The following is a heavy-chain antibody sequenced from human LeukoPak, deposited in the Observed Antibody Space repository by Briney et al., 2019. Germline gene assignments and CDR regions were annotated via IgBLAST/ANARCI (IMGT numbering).Heavy chain of an antibody. J-gene: IGHJ4*02. CDR1: GFPFSTYG. CDR3: AREASYSSSWATFDY. CDR2: ISNDGNNK. Sequence: GMSLRLSCAASGFPFSTYGMHWVRQAPGKGLEWVAAISNDGNNKFYADSVKGRFTISRDNPKNTMNLQMNSLRAEDTGVCYCAREASYSSSWATFDYWGQGTLVTVSS. V-gene: IGHV3-30*03. D-gene: IGHD6-13*01.